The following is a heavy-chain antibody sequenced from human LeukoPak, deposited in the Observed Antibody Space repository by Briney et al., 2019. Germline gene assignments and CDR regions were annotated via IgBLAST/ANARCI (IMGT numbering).Heavy chain of an antibody. CDR2: IYHSGST. V-gene: IGHV4-38-2*02. CDR3: ARGVGATFDY. D-gene: IGHD1-26*01. Sequence: SQTLSLTCTVSGYSISSGYYWGWIRQPPGKGLEWIGSIYHSGSTYYNPSLKSRVTISVDTSKNQFSLKLSSVTAADTAVYYCARGVGATFDYWGQGTLVTVSS. CDR1: GYSISSGYY. J-gene: IGHJ4*02.